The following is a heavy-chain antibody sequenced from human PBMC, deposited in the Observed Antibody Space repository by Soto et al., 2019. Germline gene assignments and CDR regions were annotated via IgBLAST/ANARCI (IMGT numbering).Heavy chain of an antibody. CDR3: ARDREYSSSSPHYYYYGMDV. CDR2: INPSGGST. Sequence: GASVKVSCKASGYTFTSYYMHWVRQAPGKGLEWMGIINPSGGSTSYAQKFQGRVTMTRDTSTSTVYMELSSLRSEDTAVYYCARDREYSSSSPHYYYYGMDVWGQGTTVTVSS. D-gene: IGHD6-6*01. CDR1: GYTFTSYY. V-gene: IGHV1-46*01. J-gene: IGHJ6*02.